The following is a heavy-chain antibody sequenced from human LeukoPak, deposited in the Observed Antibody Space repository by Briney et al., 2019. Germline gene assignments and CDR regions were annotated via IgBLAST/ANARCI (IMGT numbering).Heavy chain of an antibody. J-gene: IGHJ4*02. CDR1: GYTFTSYD. CDR2: MNPNSGNT. Sequence: ASVKVSCKASGYTFTSYDINWVRQATGQGLEWMGWMNPNSGNTGYAQKFQGRVTMARNTSISTAYMELSSLRSEDTAVYYCARGSCSSTSCYVFSLDFDYWGQGTLVTVSS. V-gene: IGHV1-8*01. D-gene: IGHD2-2*01. CDR3: ARGSCSSTSCYVFSLDFDY.